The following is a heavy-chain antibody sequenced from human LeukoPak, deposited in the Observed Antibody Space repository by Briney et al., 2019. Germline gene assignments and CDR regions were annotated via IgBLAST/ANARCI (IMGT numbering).Heavy chain of an antibody. V-gene: IGHV4-34*01. Sequence: PSETLSLTCAVYGGSFSGYYWSWIRQPPGKGLEWIGEINHSGSTNYNPSLKSRVTISVDTSKNQFSLKLSSVTAADTAVYYCAKDWGNYFASGSSYLDYWGQGTLVTVSS. J-gene: IGHJ4*02. CDR1: GGSFSGYY. CDR3: AKDWGNYFASGSSYLDY. CDR2: INHSGST. D-gene: IGHD3-10*01.